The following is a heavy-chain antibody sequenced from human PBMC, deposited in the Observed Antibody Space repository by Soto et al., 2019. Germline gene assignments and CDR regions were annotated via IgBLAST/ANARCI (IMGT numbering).Heavy chain of an antibody. J-gene: IGHJ6*02. CDR3: ARHYHSSSWYKVYYYYGMDV. D-gene: IGHD6-13*01. V-gene: IGHV5-51*01. Sequence: GESLKISCKGSGYSFTSYWIGWVRQMPGKGLEWMGIIYPGDSDTRYSPSFQGQVTISADKSISTAYLQWSSLKASDTAMYYCARHYHSSSWYKVYYYYGMDVWGQGTTVTVSS. CDR1: GYSFTSYW. CDR2: IYPGDSDT.